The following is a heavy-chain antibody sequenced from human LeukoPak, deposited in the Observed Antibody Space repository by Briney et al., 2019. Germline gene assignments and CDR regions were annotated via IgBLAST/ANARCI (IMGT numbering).Heavy chain of an antibody. CDR1: GGPVSSGSYY. J-gene: IGHJ3*02. Sequence: SETLSLTCSVSGGPVSSGSYYWSWIRQPPGKGLEWIGYSSYSGSTSYNPSLKSRVTIAVDTSKNQFSLRLRSVTAADTAVYYCATVRWNDGDAFDIWGQGTMVTVSS. CDR2: SSYSGST. D-gene: IGHD1-1*01. CDR3: ATVRWNDGDAFDI. V-gene: IGHV4-61*01.